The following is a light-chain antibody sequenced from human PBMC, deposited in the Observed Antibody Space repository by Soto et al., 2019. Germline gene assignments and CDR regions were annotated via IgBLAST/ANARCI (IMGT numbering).Light chain of an antibody. V-gene: IGLV2-11*01. CDR1: SSDVGAYNF. CDR2: EVS. CDR3: CSYVGGKIFV. J-gene: IGLJ1*01. Sequence: QSALTQPRAVSGSPGQSVTISCTGTSSDVGAYNFVSWFQQHPGKVPKIMIYEVSKRPSGVPDRFSGSKSGNTASLTISGLQADDEAPYYCCSYVGGKIFVFRTGTTVTVL.